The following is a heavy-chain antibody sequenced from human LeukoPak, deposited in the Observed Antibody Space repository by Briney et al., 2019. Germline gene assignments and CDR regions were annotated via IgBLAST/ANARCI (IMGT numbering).Heavy chain of an antibody. CDR2: MYYSGST. Sequence: PSETLSLTCTVSGGSISSYYWSWLRPPPGKGLEWIGNMYYSGSTNYNPSLKSRVTISVDTSKNQFSLKLSSVTAADTAVYYCARGGWSYYYYMDVWGKGTTVTVSS. V-gene: IGHV4-59*01. D-gene: IGHD2-8*01. J-gene: IGHJ6*03. CDR1: GGSISSYY. CDR3: ARGGWSYYYYMDV.